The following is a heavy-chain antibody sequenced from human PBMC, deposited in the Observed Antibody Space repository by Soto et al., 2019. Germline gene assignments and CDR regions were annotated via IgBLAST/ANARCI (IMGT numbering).Heavy chain of an antibody. CDR1: GDSVSSNSAA. V-gene: IGHV6-1*01. CDR3: ARGEKGITIFGVFTRGPYYYYGMAV. J-gene: IGHJ6*02. Sequence: SQTHSLTCAISGDSVSSNSAAWNWIRQSPSRGLEWLGRTYYRSKWYNDYAVSVKSRITINPDTSKNQFSLKLSSVTAADTAVYYCARGEKGITIFGVFTRGPYYYYGMAVSGQGTTVTVS. CDR2: TYYRSKWYN. D-gene: IGHD3-3*01.